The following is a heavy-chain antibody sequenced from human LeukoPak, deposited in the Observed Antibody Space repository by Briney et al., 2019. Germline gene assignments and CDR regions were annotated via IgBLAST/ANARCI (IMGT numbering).Heavy chain of an antibody. CDR3: ARMTTGHDY. D-gene: IGHD4-17*01. CDR1: GTSFSSYY. V-gene: IGHV4-34*01. J-gene: IGHJ4*02. CDR2: VNPSGYT. Sequence: SETLSLTCGVSGTSFSSYYWSWIRQTPGKGLEWIGEVNPSGYTNMNPSLKSRVTISVDASKNQFSLRMNTVTAADTAVYFCARMTTGHDYWGQGTLVTVSS.